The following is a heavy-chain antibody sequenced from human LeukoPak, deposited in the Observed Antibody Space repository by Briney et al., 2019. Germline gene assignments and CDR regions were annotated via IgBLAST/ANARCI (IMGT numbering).Heavy chain of an antibody. Sequence: ASQTLSLTCTVSGGSISSGGYYWSWIRQHPGKGLAWIGYIYYSGSTYYNPSLKSRVTISVDTSKNQFSLKLSSVTAADTAVYYCARDHGSGRTIDYWGQGTLVTVSS. CDR3: ARDHGSGRTIDY. V-gene: IGHV4-31*03. CDR2: IYYSGST. J-gene: IGHJ4*02. CDR1: GGSISSGGYY. D-gene: IGHD3-10*01.